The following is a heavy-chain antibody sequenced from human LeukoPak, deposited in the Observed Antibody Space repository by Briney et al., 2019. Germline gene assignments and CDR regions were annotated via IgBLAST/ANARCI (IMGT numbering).Heavy chain of an antibody. J-gene: IGHJ4*02. CDR1: GYTFTSYG. D-gene: IGHD3-22*01. V-gene: IGHV1-18*01. CDR2: ISAYNGNT. Sequence: GASVKVSCKASGYTFTSYGISWVRQAPGQGLEWMGWISAYNGNTNYAQKLRGRVTMTTDTSTSTAYMELRSLRSDDTAVYYCARGRYSYDSSGYLDYWGQGTLVTVSS. CDR3: ARGRYSYDSSGYLDY.